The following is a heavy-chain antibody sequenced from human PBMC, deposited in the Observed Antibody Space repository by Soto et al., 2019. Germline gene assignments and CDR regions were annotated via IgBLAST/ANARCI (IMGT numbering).Heavy chain of an antibody. D-gene: IGHD3-16*02. J-gene: IGHJ5*02. V-gene: IGHV4-39*01. CDR1: GDCVSSTRDY. CDR3: ARHRYSAYDL. Sequence: SEPLSLTCSVSGDCVSSTRDYWGWIRQPPGKGLEWIGSIYYTGSTYYNPSLKSRVTISVDTPKNQFSLKLSSVTAADTAVYYCARHRYSAYDLWGLGTLVTVSS. CDR2: IYYTGST.